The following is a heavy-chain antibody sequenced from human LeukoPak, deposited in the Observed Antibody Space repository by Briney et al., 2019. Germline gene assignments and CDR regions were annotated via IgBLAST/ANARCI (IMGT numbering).Heavy chain of an antibody. CDR1: GFTFSNAY. Sequence: GGSLRLSCAASGFTFSNAYMNWVRQAPGKGLEWVGRIKPKTDSETTEYAAPVKDRFSISRDDSKSMMYLQMNSLKTEDTAVYYCITPLPYSAQGGQGTLVTVSS. CDR2: IKPKTDSETT. V-gene: IGHV3-15*07. D-gene: IGHD2-21*01. J-gene: IGHJ4*02. CDR3: ITPLPYSAQ.